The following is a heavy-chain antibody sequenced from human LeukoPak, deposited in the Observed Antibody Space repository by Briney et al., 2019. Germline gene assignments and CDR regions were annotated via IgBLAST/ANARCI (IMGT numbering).Heavy chain of an antibody. Sequence: GGSLRLSCAASGFTFSSYAMSWVRQAPGKGLEWVSAISGSGGSTYYADSVKGRFSISRDNSKNALYLQLNSLRAEDTAVYHCAKEKAGYCSSTSCFHGYDYWGQGTLVTVSS. J-gene: IGHJ4*02. CDR2: ISGSGGST. D-gene: IGHD2-2*01. CDR1: GFTFSSYA. CDR3: AKEKAGYCSSTSCFHGYDY. V-gene: IGHV3-23*01.